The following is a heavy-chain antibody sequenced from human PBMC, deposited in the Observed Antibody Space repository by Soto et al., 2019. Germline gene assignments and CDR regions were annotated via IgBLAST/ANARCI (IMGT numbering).Heavy chain of an antibody. Sequence: SETLSLTCAVYSGSFSGYYWSWIRQPPGKGLEWIGEINHSGSTNYNPSLKSRVTISVDTSKNQFSLKLSSVTAADTAVYYCARHMDTSGNEAFDSWGQGALVTVSS. J-gene: IGHJ4*02. V-gene: IGHV4-34*01. CDR2: INHSGST. CDR1: SGSFSGYY. D-gene: IGHD1-1*01. CDR3: ARHMDTSGNEAFDS.